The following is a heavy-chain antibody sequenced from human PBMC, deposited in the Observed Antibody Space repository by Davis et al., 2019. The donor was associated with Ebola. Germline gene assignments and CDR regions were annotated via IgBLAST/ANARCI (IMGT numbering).Heavy chain of an antibody. D-gene: IGHD4-17*01. Sequence: GESLKISCSASGFIFSTYVMSWVRQAPGKGLEWVSTYGTSADTYYADSVKGRFTISRDNSKNALYLQMNSLRAEDTAVYYCARGAYGDYIVKAFDIWGQGTMVTVSS. V-gene: IGHV3-23*01. CDR3: ARGAYGDYIVKAFDI. CDR2: GTSADT. J-gene: IGHJ3*02. CDR1: GFIFSTYV.